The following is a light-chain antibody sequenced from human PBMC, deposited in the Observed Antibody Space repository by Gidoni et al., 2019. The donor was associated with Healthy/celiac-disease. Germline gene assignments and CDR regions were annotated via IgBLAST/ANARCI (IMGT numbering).Light chain of an antibody. CDR1: QSIRSY. V-gene: IGKV1-39*01. CDR2: AAS. Sequence: DIQMTQSPSSLSASVGDRVTITCRASQSIRSYLNWYQQNPGKAPKLLIYAASSLQSGVPSRFSGSGSGTDFTLTISSLQPEDFATYYCQQSYSTPQTFGPGTKVDIK. CDR3: QQSYSTPQT. J-gene: IGKJ3*01.